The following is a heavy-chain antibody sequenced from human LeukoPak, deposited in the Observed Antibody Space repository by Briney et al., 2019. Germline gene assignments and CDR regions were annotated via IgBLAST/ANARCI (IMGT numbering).Heavy chain of an antibody. V-gene: IGHV4-59*01. CDR1: GGSISSYY. J-gene: IGHJ4*02. CDR3: ARDRDYGDYGFDY. CDR2: IYYSGST. Sequence: PSETLSLTCTVSGGSISSYYWSWIRQPPGKGLEWIGYIYYSGSTNYNPSLKSRVTISVDTSKNQFSLKLSSVTAAGTAVYYCARDRDYGDYGFDYWGQGTLVTVSS. D-gene: IGHD4-17*01.